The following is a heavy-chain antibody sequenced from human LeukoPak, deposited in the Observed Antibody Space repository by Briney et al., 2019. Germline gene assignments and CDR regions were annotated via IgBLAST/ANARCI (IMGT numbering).Heavy chain of an antibody. CDR2: SRNKAHSYST. J-gene: IGHJ4*01. CDR1: GFTSSDFY. CDR3: AKGIYSSGWSYFDY. Sequence: GGSLRLSCVASGFTSSDFYMDWVRQAPGKGLEWVGRSRNKAHSYSTEYAASVKGRFTVSRDESKNSLYLQMNSLRAEDTAVYYCAKGIYSSGWSYFDYWGHGTLVTVSS. V-gene: IGHV3-72*01. D-gene: IGHD6-19*01.